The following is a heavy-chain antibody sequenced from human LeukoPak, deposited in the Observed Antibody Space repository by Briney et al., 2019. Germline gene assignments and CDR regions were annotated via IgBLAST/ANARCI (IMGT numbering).Heavy chain of an antibody. CDR1: GGSISSNTYY. Sequence: SETLSLTCTVSGGSISSNTYYWGWVRQPPGKGLEWIGSIYHNGSPYLNPSLKSRVTISVVASVYQFPLRLSSVTAADTAVYYCARQGAVTSRRTHYYAMDVWGQGTTVTVSS. CDR2: IYHNGSP. D-gene: IGHD4-17*01. CDR3: ARQGAVTSRRTHYYAMDV. J-gene: IGHJ6*02. V-gene: IGHV4-39*01.